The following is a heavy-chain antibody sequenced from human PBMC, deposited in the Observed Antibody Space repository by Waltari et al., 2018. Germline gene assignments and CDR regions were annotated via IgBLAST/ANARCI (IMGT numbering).Heavy chain of an antibody. Sequence: QVQLVESGGGVVQPGRSLRLSCAASGFTFSSYGMHWVRQAPGKGLEWVAVISYDGSNKYYADSVKGRFTISRDNSKNTLYLQMNSLRAEDTAVYYCAKEGGLRFLEWSNYYYYYGMDVWGQGTTVTVSS. J-gene: IGHJ6*02. V-gene: IGHV3-30*18. CDR3: AKEGGLRFLEWSNYYYYYGMDV. CDR1: GFTFSSYG. CDR2: ISYDGSNK. D-gene: IGHD3-3*01.